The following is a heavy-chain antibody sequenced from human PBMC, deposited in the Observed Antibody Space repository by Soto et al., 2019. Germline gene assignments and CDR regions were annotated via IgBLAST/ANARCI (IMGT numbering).Heavy chain of an antibody. CDR3: ARAVDTAMVTNY. CDR1: VYTLTGDY. V-gene: IGHV1-2*02. J-gene: IGHJ4*02. Sequence: ASVKFSCKASVYTLTGDYMHWLRHAPGQGLEWMGWINPNSGGTNYSQKFQGRVTMTRDTSISTAYMELSRLRSDDTAVYYCARAVDTAMVTNYCGQGTLVTVSS. D-gene: IGHD5-18*01. CDR2: INPNSGGT.